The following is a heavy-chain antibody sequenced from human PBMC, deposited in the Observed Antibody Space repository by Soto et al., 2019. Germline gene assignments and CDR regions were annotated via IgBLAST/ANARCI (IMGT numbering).Heavy chain of an antibody. CDR3: VRGSIGWKGIDD. V-gene: IGHV3-74*01. J-gene: IGHJ4*02. CDR2: IKYDGSDT. D-gene: IGHD6-19*01. Sequence: EVQLVESGGALVQPGGSLRLSCAASGFTFSSHWMYWVRQAPGKGLVWVSRIKYDGSDTYYADSVKGRCTISRDNAKNTVYLKMNRLRAEDTAVYCCVRGSIGWKGIDDWGQGTLVTASS. CDR1: GFTFSSHW.